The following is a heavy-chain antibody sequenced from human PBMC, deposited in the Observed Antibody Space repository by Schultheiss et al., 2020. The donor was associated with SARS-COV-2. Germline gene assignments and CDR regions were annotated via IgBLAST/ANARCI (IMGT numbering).Heavy chain of an antibody. V-gene: IGHV3-66*01. CDR2: IYSGGST. Sequence: GGSLRLSCAASGFTFSDYYMSWIRQAPGKGLEWVSVIYSGGSTYYADSVKGRFTISRDNAKDSLYLQMNSLRAEDTAVYYCARDRFRDWNFYYYYGLDVWGQGTTVTVSS. J-gene: IGHJ6*02. CDR1: GFTFSDYY. CDR3: ARDRFRDWNFYYYYGLDV. D-gene: IGHD3-10*01.